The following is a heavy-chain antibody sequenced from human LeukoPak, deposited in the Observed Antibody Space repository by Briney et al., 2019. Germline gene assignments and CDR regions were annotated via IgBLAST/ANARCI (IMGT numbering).Heavy chain of an antibody. CDR3: ARAPTYSSGWYFDY. Sequence: PGRSLRLSCAASGFTFSSYAMHWVRQAPGKGLEWEAVISYDGSNKYYADSVKGRFTISRDNSKNTLYLQMNSLRAEDTAVYYCARAPTYSSGWYFDYWGQGTLVTVSS. J-gene: IGHJ4*02. V-gene: IGHV3-30-3*01. D-gene: IGHD6-19*01. CDR1: GFTFSSYA. CDR2: ISYDGSNK.